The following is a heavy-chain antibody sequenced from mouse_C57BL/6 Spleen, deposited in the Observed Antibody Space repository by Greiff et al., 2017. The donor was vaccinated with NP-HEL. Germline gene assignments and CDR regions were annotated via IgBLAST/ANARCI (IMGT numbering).Heavy chain of an antibody. CDR3: ARRVDYDEDYAMDY. J-gene: IGHJ4*01. D-gene: IGHD2-4*01. CDR1: GYTFTSYW. CDR2: IDPSDSYT. V-gene: IGHV1-50*01. Sequence: QVQLQQPGAELVKPGASVKLSCKASGYTFTSYWMQWVKQRPGQGLEWIGEIDPSDSYTNYNQKFKGKATLTVDTSSSTAYMQLSSLTSEDSAVYYCARRVDYDEDYAMDYWGQGTSVTVSS.